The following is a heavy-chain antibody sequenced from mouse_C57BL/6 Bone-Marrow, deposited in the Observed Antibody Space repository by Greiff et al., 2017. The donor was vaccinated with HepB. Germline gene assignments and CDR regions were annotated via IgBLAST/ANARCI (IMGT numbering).Heavy chain of an antibody. CDR1: GFTFSDYG. D-gene: IGHD1-1*01. Sequence: EVKLMESGGGLVQPGGSLKLSCAASGFTFSDYGMAWVRQAPRKGPEWVAFISNLAYSIYYADTVTGRFTISRENAKNTLYLEMSSLRSEDTAMYYCARAITTVVARDWYFDVWGTGTTVTVSS. J-gene: IGHJ1*03. V-gene: IGHV5-15*01. CDR3: ARAITTVVARDWYFDV. CDR2: ISNLAYSI.